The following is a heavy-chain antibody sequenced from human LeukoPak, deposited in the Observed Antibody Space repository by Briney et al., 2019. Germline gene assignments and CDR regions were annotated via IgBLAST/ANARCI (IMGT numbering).Heavy chain of an antibody. CDR2: IYYSGST. CDR3: ARLEYSSYFDY. Sequence: SETLSLTCTVSGGSISSSSYSWGWIRQPPGKGLEWIGSIYYSGSTYYNPSLKSRVTISVDTSKNQFSLKLSSVTAADTAVYYCARLEYSSYFDYWGQGTLVTVSS. V-gene: IGHV4-39*01. D-gene: IGHD6-6*01. J-gene: IGHJ4*02. CDR1: GGSISSSSYS.